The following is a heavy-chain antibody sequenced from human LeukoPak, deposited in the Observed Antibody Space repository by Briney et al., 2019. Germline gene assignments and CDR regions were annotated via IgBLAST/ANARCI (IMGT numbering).Heavy chain of an antibody. CDR2: IKQEGNEK. CDR1: GFTLSSFW. D-gene: IGHD2-2*01. V-gene: IGHV3-7*03. J-gene: IGHJ6*04. CDR3: ARVDEDIVVVPAAMPFYYYYGMDV. Sequence: GGSLRLSCAASGFTLSSFWMSWARQAPGKGLEWVANIKQEGNEKYYVDSVKGRFTISRDNAKNSLYLQMNSLRAEDTAVYYCARVDEDIVVVPAAMPFYYYYGMDVWGKGTTVTVSS.